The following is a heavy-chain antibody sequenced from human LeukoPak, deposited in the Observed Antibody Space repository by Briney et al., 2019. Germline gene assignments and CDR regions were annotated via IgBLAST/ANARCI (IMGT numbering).Heavy chain of an antibody. CDR1: GYTFTSYG. CDR3: AREGGFFEWLSGYGIDV. J-gene: IGHJ6*02. CDR2: ISAYNGNT. Sequence: ASVKVSCKASGYTFTSYGISWVRQAPGQGLEWMGWISAYNGNTNYAQTLQSRVTMTTDTSTSTAYMERSSLRCDDTAVYYCAREGGFFEWLSGYGIDVWGQGTTVTVSS. D-gene: IGHD3-3*01. V-gene: IGHV1-18*01.